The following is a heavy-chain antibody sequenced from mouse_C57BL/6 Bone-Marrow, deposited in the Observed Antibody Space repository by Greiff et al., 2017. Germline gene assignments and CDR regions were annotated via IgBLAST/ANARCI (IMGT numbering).Heavy chain of an antibody. V-gene: IGHV1-50*01. CDR2: IDPSDSYT. CDR1: GYTFTSYW. J-gene: IGHJ3*01. Sequence: QVQLQQPGAELVKPGASVKLSCKASGYTFTSYWMQWVKQRPGQGLEWIGEIDPSDSYTHYNEKFKGRVTLTVDNSSSTAYMQLSSLTSEDSAVSYCGRECYDEGPFAYRGQGTLVTVYA. CDR3: GRECYDEGPFAY. D-gene: IGHD2-12*01.